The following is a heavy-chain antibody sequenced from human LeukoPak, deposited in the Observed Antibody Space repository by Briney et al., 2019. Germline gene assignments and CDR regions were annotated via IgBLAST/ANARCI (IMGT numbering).Heavy chain of an antibody. J-gene: IGHJ4*02. D-gene: IGHD3-3*01. Sequence: ASVKVSCKASGYTFTSYYMHWVRQAPGQGLEWMGWINTNTGNPTYAQGFTGRFVFSLDTSVSTAYLQISSLKAEDTAVYYCARGLKYYDFWSGYSGGSDPDYWGQGTLVTVSS. CDR1: GYTFTSYY. V-gene: IGHV7-4-1*02. CDR2: INTNTGNP. CDR3: ARGLKYYDFWSGYSGGSDPDY.